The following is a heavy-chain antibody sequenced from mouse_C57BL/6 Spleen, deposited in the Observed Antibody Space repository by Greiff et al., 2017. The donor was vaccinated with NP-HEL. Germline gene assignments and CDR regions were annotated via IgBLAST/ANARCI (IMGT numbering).Heavy chain of an antibody. CDR2: INPSSGYT. CDR3: AREGGNYYAMDY. V-gene: IGHV1-4*01. CDR1: GYTFTSYT. Sequence: QVQLQQSGAELARPGASVKMSCKASGYTFTSYTMHWVKQGPGQGLEWIGYINPSSGYTKYNQKFKDKATLTADKSSSTAYMQLSSLTSEDSAVYYCAREGGNYYAMDYWGQGTSVTVSS. J-gene: IGHJ4*01.